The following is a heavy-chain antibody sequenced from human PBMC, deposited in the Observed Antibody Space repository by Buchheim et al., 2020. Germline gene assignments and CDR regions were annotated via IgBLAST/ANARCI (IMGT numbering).Heavy chain of an antibody. Sequence: QVQLQESGPGLVKPSETLSLTCTVSGGSISSYYWSWIRQPPGKGLEWIGYIYYSGSTNYNPSLKSRVTISVDTSKNQFSLKLSSVTAADTAVYYCARVGYSSSWYLNTFWFDPWGQGTL. CDR1: GGSISSYY. CDR3: ARVGYSSSWYLNTFWFDP. J-gene: IGHJ5*02. D-gene: IGHD6-13*01. CDR2: IYYSGST. V-gene: IGHV4-59*01.